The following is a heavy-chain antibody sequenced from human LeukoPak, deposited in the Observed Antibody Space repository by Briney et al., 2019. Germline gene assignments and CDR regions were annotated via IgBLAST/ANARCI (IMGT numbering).Heavy chain of an antibody. Sequence: GASVKVSCKASGYTFTYYYMHWVQQAPGQGLEWMGIINPSSGSTSYAQKFQGRVTMTRDTSTSTVYMDVSSLRSDDTAVYYCATIAASDAEYFQHWGQGTLVTVSS. CDR2: INPSSGST. CDR1: GYTFTYYY. V-gene: IGHV1-46*01. D-gene: IGHD6-6*01. J-gene: IGHJ1*01. CDR3: ATIAASDAEYFQH.